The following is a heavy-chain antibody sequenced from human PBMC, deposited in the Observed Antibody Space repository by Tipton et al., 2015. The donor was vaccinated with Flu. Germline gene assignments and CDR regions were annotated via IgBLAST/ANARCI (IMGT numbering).Heavy chain of an antibody. V-gene: IGHV4-4*07. Sequence: TLSLTCTVSGGSMSDFFWTWIRQPAGKGLEWIGRKYASGGTMYNASLKSRVTMSIDTSKNEFSLKLTSVTAADTAVYYCVKEGSYNILTNYYNKGVDPWGQGTLVIVSS. CDR2: KYASGGT. CDR1: GGSMSDFF. CDR3: VKEGSYNILTNYYNKGVDP. D-gene: IGHD3-9*01. J-gene: IGHJ5*02.